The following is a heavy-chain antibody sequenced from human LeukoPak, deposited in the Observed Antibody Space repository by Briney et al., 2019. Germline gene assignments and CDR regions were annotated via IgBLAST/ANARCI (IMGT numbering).Heavy chain of an antibody. CDR3: ARDPSSSWIPYHDY. D-gene: IGHD6-13*01. CDR1: GYTFTSYG. Sequence: GASVKVSCKASGYTFTSYGISWVRQAPGQGLEWMGWISAYNGNTNYAQKLQGRVTMTTDTSTSTAYMELRSLRSDDTAVYYCARDPSSSWIPYHDYWGQGTLVTVSS. J-gene: IGHJ4*02. V-gene: IGHV1-18*01. CDR2: ISAYNGNT.